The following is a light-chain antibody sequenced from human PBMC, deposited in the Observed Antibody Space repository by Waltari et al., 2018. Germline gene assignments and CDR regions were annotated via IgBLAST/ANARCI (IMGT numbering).Light chain of an antibody. CDR3: QAWDNRVVI. J-gene: IGLJ2*01. CDR1: HLGHKY. Sequence: SYELSQAPSVTVSPAETARITCSGDHLGHKYVSWSQQKAGQSPVLVFYHGSKRPSGIPERFSGSNSGNRAILTISGTETMDEADDYGQAWDNRVVIFGAGAKLTVL. V-gene: IGLV3-1*01. CDR2: HGS.